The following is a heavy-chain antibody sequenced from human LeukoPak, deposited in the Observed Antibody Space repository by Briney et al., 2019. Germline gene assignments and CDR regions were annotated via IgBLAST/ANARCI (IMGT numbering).Heavy chain of an antibody. J-gene: IGHJ4*02. CDR1: GGSLSSRSYY. D-gene: IGHD4-17*01. CDR3: APLRAPPYDFDY. Sequence: SETLSLTCTVSGGSLSSRSYYWGRLRQPPGPGLELIRSMYYSGSTYYNPSLKGRVTISVDTAKNQLSLKLSSVTAADTAVYYCAPLRAPPYDFDYWGQGTLVTVSS. V-gene: IGHV4-39*01. CDR2: MYYSGST.